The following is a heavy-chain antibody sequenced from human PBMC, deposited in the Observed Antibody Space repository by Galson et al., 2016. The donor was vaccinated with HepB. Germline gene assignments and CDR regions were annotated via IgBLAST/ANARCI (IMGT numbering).Heavy chain of an antibody. Sequence: SVKVSCKVSGGTLIELSIHWVRQAPGKGLGWMGGFDPEDGDTVYAQKFQGRVTMTEDTSTDTAYMYLSSLRSEDTAVYFCAKRRWSRWEPSAWGQGTLVTVSS. D-gene: IGHD4-23*01. V-gene: IGHV1-24*01. J-gene: IGHJ4*02. CDR1: GGTLIELS. CDR3: AKRRWSRWEPSA. CDR2: FDPEDGDT.